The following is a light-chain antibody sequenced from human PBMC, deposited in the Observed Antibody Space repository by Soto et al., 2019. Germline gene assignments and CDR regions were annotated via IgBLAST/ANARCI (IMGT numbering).Light chain of an antibody. CDR3: XQYNNWPPWT. Sequence: EIVMTQSPATLSVSPGERXXLXXXASQSVSSNLAWYQQKPGQAPSLLIYGASTRATDIPARFSGSGSGTEFTLTISSLQSEDXAVYXCXQYNNWPPWTFGQGTKVEIK. CDR2: GAS. V-gene: IGKV3-15*01. CDR1: QSVSSN. J-gene: IGKJ1*01.